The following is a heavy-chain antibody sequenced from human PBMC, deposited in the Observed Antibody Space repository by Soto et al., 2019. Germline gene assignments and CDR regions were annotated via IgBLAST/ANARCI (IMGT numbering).Heavy chain of an antibody. V-gene: IGHV1-69*01. Sequence: QVQLVQSGAEVKKPGSSVKVSCKASGGTFSSYAISWVRQAPGQGLEWMGGIIPIFGTANYAQKFQGRVTITADESTSAAYMELSSLRSEETAVYYCSRDKGYYDFWSGYYLAFDYWGQGTLVTVSS. CDR1: GGTFSSYA. CDR2: IIPIFGTA. D-gene: IGHD3-3*01. CDR3: SRDKGYYDFWSGYYLAFDY. J-gene: IGHJ4*02.